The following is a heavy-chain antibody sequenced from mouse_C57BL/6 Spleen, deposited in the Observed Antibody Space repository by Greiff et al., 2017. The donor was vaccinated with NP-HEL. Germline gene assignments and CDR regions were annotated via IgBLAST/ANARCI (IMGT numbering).Heavy chain of an antibody. V-gene: IGHV1-82*01. D-gene: IGHD2-12*01. CDR1: GYAFSSSW. J-gene: IGHJ1*03. Sequence: QVQLQQSGPELVKPGASVKISCKASGYAFSSSWMNWVKQRPGKGLEWIGRIYPGDGDTNYNGKFKGKATLTADKSSSTAYMQLSSLTSEDSGVYFCARDSYGWYFDVWGTGTTVTVSS. CDR3: ARDSYGWYFDV. CDR2: IYPGDGDT.